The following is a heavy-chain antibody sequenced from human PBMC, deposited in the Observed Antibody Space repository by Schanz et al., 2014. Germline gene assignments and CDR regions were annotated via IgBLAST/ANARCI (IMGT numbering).Heavy chain of an antibody. V-gene: IGHV1-69*08. CDR2: VIPILGVT. Sequence: QVHLVQSGAEVKKPGSSVRVSCKASGGTFSRLTFSWVRQAPGQGLEWMGRVIPILGVTHYAQKFQGRVTITADKSTTTAYMELNSLNSDDTALYYCARDTAQSCIGPSCFEYFQHWGQGALVTVSS. D-gene: IGHD2-2*01. CDR3: ARDTAQSCIGPSCFEYFQH. J-gene: IGHJ1*01. CDR1: GGTFSRLT.